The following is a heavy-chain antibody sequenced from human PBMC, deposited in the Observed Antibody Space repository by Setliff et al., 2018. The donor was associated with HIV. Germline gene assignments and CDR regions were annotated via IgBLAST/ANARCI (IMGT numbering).Heavy chain of an antibody. CDR3: ARSLDYSGSGSYYVGWFDL. CDR2: IYSSGST. Sequence: SETLSLTCTVSGGSISKYFWSWIRQSAEKGLEWIGRIYSSGSTNQNPSLKSRVSMSVDTSKSQFSLNLSSVTAADTAVYYCARSLDYSGSGSYYVGWFDLWGQGIPVTVYS. D-gene: IGHD3-10*01. J-gene: IGHJ5*02. V-gene: IGHV4-4*07. CDR1: GGSISKYF.